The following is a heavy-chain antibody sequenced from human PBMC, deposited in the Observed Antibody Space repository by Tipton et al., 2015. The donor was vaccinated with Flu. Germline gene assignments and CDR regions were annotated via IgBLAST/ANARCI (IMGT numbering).Heavy chain of an antibody. CDR3: ARLSYYDVDLKNFYFDH. Sequence: SLTCTVSSGSIRSTNYFCAWIRQPPGKRLELIGSIYPSGTTYYNPSLKSRVTISVDTSKSQFSLMLRSLTAADTAVYYCARLSYYDVDLKNFYFDHWGQGALVTVSS. D-gene: IGHD3-10*02. J-gene: IGHJ4*02. CDR2: IYPSGTT. V-gene: IGHV4-39*01. CDR1: SGSIRSTNYF.